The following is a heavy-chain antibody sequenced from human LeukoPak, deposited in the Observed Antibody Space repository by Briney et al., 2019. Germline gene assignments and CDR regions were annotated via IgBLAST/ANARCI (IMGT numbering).Heavy chain of an antibody. CDR1: GGTFSSYA. D-gene: IGHD3-10*01. J-gene: IGHJ4*02. CDR2: IIPIFGTA. V-gene: IGHV1-69*05. CDR3: ARVRGGGYFDY. Sequence: RASVKVSCKASGGTFSSYAISWVRQAPGQGLEWMGGIIPIFGTANYAQKFQGRVTITTDESTSTAYVELSSLRSEDTAVYYCARVRGGGYFDYWGQGTLVTVSS.